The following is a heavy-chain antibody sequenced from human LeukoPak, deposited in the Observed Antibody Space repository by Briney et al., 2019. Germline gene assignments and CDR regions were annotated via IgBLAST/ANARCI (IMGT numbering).Heavy chain of an antibody. D-gene: IGHD6-19*01. CDR3: ARVYQWPVNRAFDI. J-gene: IGHJ3*02. CDR2: INWNGGST. V-gene: IGHV3-20*01. Sequence: GGSLRLSCAASGFTFDDYGMSWVRQAPGKGLEWVSGINWNGGSTGYTDSVKGRFTISRDNAKNSLYLQMNSLRAEDTALYHCARVYQWPVNRAFDIWGQGTMVTVSS. CDR1: GFTFDDYG.